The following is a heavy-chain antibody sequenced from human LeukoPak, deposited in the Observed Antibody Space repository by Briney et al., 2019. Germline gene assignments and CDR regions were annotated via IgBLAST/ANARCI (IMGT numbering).Heavy chain of an antibody. J-gene: IGHJ4*02. CDR1: GGSIGSSYYY. CDR2: IYYNGST. D-gene: IGHD5-18*01. Sequence: SETLSLTCTVSGGSIGSSYYYWGWIRQPPGKGLEWIGSIYYNGSTYYNPSLKSRVTISVDTSKNQFSLKLSSVTAADTAVYYCARQAPGYSYGYVYWGQGTLVTVSS. CDR3: ARQAPGYSYGYVY. V-gene: IGHV4-39*01.